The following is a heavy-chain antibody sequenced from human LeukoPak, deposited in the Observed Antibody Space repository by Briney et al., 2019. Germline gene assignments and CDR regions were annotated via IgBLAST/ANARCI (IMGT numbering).Heavy chain of an antibody. D-gene: IGHD5-12*01. CDR2: INPSGSEQ. V-gene: IGHV3-7*01. CDR3: GREHSGYDWE. Sequence: GGSLRLSCAASGFTFSSYWTSWVRQAPGKGLEWVTNINPSGSEQHYVDSVEGRFTISRDNAKNSLFLQMNSLRAGDTAVYYCGREHSGYDWEWGQGTLVTVSS. J-gene: IGHJ4*02. CDR1: GFTFSSYW.